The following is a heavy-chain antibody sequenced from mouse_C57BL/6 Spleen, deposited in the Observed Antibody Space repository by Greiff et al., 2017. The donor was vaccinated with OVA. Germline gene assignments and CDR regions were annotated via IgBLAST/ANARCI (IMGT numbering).Heavy chain of an antibody. CDR2: ISSGSSTI. Sequence: DVKLVESGGGLVKPGGSLKLSCAASGFTFSDYGMHWVRQAPEQGLEWVAYISSGSSTIYYADTVKGRFTISRDNAKNTLFLQMTSLRSEDTAMYYCARDDWFAYWGQGTLVTVSA. CDR3: ARDDWFAY. V-gene: IGHV5-17*01. CDR1: GFTFSDYG. J-gene: IGHJ3*01. D-gene: IGHD2-3*01.